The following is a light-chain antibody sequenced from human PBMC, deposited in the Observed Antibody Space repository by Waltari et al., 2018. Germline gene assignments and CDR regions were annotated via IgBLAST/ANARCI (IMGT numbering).Light chain of an antibody. J-gene: IGLJ2*01. CDR1: HLGSKS. CDR3: GTWDSSLSALV. Sequence: SHVLTQPPSVSVAPGQTARITCVGNHLGSKSVHWYQQKPGQAPVLVVYDDDDRPSGVPERCSGSNTGNTATLTIIRVEAGDEADYYCGTWDSSLSALVFGGGTKLTVL. CDR2: DDD. V-gene: IGLV3-21*02.